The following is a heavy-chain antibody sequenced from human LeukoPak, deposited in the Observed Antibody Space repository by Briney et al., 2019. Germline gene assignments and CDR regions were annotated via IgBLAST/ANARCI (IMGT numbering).Heavy chain of an antibody. CDR3: ARGVAGVGKGDYFVY. J-gene: IGHJ4*02. CDR2: INHSGST. Sequence: GSLRLSCAGSGFIFSSYAMSWIRQPPGKGLEWIGEINHSGSTNYNPSLKSRVTISVDTSKNQFSLKLSSVTAADTAVYYCARGVAGVGKGDYFVYWGQGTLVTVSS. CDR1: GFIFSSYA. V-gene: IGHV4-34*01. D-gene: IGHD6-13*01.